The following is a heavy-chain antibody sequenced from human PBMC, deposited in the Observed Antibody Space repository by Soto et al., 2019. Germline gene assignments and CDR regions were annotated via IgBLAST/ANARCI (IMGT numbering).Heavy chain of an antibody. D-gene: IGHD1-26*01. V-gene: IGHV1-69*02. CDR1: GGTFSSYT. Sequence: QVQLVQSGAEVKKPGSSVKVSCKASGGTFSSYTISWVRQAPGQGLEWMGRIIPILGIANYAQKFQGRVTITADKSTSTADRELSSMRAEDTAVYYCARIVGARAAGYYGMDVWGQGTTVTVSS. CDR2: IIPILGIA. CDR3: ARIVGARAAGYYGMDV. J-gene: IGHJ6*02.